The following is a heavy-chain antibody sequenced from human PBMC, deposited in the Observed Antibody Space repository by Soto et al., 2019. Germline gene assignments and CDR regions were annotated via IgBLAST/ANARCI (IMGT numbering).Heavy chain of an antibody. CDR2: IYWDDVQ. CDR1: GFSLSTSGVG. J-gene: IGHJ4*02. V-gene: IGHV2-5*02. D-gene: IGHD2-15*01. CDR3: AYSRCSGGTCYLFVF. Sequence: ITLRKSGTTLVKPTQTLTLTCTISGFSLSTSGVGVGWIRQPPGKSLEWLVLIYWDDVQSYSRTLKTRLTITKDSSRRQVILPQTIMDTLDLATYYCAYSRCSGGTCYLFVFCGQGQLVNVS.